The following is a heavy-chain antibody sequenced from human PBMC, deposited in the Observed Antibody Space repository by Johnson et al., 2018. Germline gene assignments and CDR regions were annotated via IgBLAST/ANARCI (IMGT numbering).Heavy chain of an antibody. Sequence: VQLVQSGGGLVQPGGSLRLSCAASGFTFSGYVMSWVRQAPGKGPEWVSAISGSGSNTYYEDSVKGRFTISRDNSKNTLYLQMNSLGAEDTAGYYCARDRSVYYWADAFDIWVQGTMVTVSS. J-gene: IGHJ3*02. CDR2: ISGSGSNT. CDR3: ARDRSVYYWADAFDI. CDR1: GFTFSGYV. V-gene: IGHV3-23*04. D-gene: IGHD3-22*01.